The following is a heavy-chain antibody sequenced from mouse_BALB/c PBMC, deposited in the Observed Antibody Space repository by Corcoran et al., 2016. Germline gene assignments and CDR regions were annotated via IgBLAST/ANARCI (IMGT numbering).Heavy chain of an antibody. J-gene: IGHJ4*01. Sequence: GTELVKPGASVKISCKASGYSFTDYIMLWVKQSHGKSLEWIGNINPYYGSTSYNLKFKGKATLTVDKSSSTAYMQLNSLTSEDSAVYYCARGMITYAMDYWGQGTSVTVSS. D-gene: IGHD2-4*01. CDR2: INPYYGST. CDR3: ARGMITYAMDY. V-gene: IGHV1-39*01. CDR1: GYSFTDYI.